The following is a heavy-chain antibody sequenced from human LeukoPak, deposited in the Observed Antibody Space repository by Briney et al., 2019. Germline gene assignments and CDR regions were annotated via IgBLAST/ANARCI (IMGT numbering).Heavy chain of an antibody. CDR2: ISAYTGNT. CDR3: ARDLPDYDILTGYYSH. CDR1: GYDFTSYG. V-gene: IGHV1-18*01. D-gene: IGHD3-9*01. J-gene: IGHJ4*02. Sequence: ASVKVSYKASGYDFTSYGISWVRQAPRQGLEWLGWISAYTGNTNYAQWLQGRVTMTTDTSTSTAFMELRSLRSDDTAVYYCARDLPDYDILTGYYSHWGQGTLVTVSS.